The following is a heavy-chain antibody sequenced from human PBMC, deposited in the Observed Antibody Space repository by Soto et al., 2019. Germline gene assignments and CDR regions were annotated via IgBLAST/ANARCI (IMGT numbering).Heavy chain of an antibody. CDR3: ARALLYYYDSSGFLVPSFDP. Sequence: VASVKVSCKASGYTFTSYGISWVRQAPGQGLEWMGWISAYNGNTNYAQKLQGRVTMTTDTSTSTAYMELRSLRSDDTAVYYCARALLYYYDSSGFLVPSFDPWGQGTLVTVSS. CDR1: GYTFTSYG. CDR2: ISAYNGNT. V-gene: IGHV1-18*04. J-gene: IGHJ5*02. D-gene: IGHD3-22*01.